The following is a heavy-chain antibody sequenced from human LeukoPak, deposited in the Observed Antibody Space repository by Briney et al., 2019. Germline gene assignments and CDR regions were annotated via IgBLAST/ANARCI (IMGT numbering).Heavy chain of an antibody. V-gene: IGHV3-30*18. CDR1: GFSFNTYG. CDR2: ISYDGSNK. Sequence: GGSLRLSCAASGFSFNTYGMHWVRQAPGKGLEWVAVISYDGSNKYYADSVKGRFTISRDNSKNTLYLQMNSLRAEDTAVYYCAKAYSSGWYVDGGTIDYWGQGTLVTVSS. CDR3: AKAYSSGWYVDGGTIDY. J-gene: IGHJ4*02. D-gene: IGHD6-19*01.